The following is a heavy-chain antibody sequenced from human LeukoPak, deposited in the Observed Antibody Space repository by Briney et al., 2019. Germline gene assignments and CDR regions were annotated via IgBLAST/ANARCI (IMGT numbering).Heavy chain of an antibody. CDR2: INPNSGGT. J-gene: IGHJ3*02. V-gene: IGHV1-2*06. CDR1: GYTFTSYG. CDR3: ARVGATPNDAFDI. Sequence: ASVKVSCKASGYTFTSYGISWVRQAPGQGLEWMGRINPNSGGTNYAQKFQGRVTMTRDTSISTAYMELSRLRSDDTAVYYCARVGATPNDAFDIWGQGTMVTVSS. D-gene: IGHD1-26*01.